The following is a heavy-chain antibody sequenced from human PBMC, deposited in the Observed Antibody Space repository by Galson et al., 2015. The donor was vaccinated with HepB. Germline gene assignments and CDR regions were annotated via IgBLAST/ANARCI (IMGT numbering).Heavy chain of an antibody. Sequence: SLRLSCAASGFTVSGSYMSWVRQAPGKGPEWVSVFHSDGDSDYADSVKGRFTISRDNSKNTLYLQMNSLRAEDTAVYFCARDHFDYSNAIYYFDSWGQGTLVTVSS. CDR2: FHSDGDS. CDR1: GFTVSGSY. D-gene: IGHD4-11*01. V-gene: IGHV3-53*01. J-gene: IGHJ4*02. CDR3: ARDHFDYSNAIYYFDS.